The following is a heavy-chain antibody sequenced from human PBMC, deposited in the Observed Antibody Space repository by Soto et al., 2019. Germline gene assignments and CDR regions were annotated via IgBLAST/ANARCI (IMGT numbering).Heavy chain of an antibody. Sequence: SETLSLTCTVSGGSISSSSYYWGWIRQPPGKGLEWIGSIYYSGSTYYNPSLKSRVTISVDTSKNQFSLKLSSVTAADTAVYYCARGYYDSSGYYGRVDNWFDPWGQGTLITVSS. CDR2: IYYSGST. CDR1: GGSISSSSYY. V-gene: IGHV4-39*01. J-gene: IGHJ5*02. D-gene: IGHD3-22*01. CDR3: ARGYYDSSGYYGRVDNWFDP.